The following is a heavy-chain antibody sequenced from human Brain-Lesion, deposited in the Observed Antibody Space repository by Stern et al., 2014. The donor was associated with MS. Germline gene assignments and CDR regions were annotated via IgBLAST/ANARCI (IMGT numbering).Heavy chain of an antibody. D-gene: IGHD3-3*01. CDR2: IKANGTEK. J-gene: IGHJ6*02. CDR3: ARVYNTIYGIVTQRGSGMDV. Sequence: GQLAESGGGLVQPGGSLTISCTAAGFTFGNYWMTWVRQAPGKGLEWVANIKANGTEKNYVDSVKGRFTISRDNARNSLYLQMNSLRVEDTALYYCARVYNTIYGIVTQRGSGMDVWGQGTTVIVSS. CDR1: GFTFGNYW. V-gene: IGHV3-7*01.